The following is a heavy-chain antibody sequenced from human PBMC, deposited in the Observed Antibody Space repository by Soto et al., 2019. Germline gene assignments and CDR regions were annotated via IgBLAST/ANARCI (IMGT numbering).Heavy chain of an antibody. Sequence: EVQLVESGGGLVQPGRSLRLSCAASGFMFDNYAMHWVRQAPGKGLEWASGISWNSGTIGYADSVKGRFTISRDNAKNSLYLQMNSLRAEDTALYYCAKSTGGTANGMDVWGQGTTVTVSS. CDR2: ISWNSGTI. V-gene: IGHV3-9*01. CDR1: GFMFDNYA. D-gene: IGHD2-8*02. J-gene: IGHJ6*02. CDR3: AKSTGGTANGMDV.